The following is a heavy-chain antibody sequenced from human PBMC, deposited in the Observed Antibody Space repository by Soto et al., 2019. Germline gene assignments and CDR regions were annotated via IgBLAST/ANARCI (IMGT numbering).Heavy chain of an antibody. J-gene: IGHJ5*02. CDR1: GYTFTGYY. D-gene: IGHD3-16*02. V-gene: IGHV1-2*04. CDR3: ARSRGLSLPSPFDP. CDR2: INPNSGGT. Sequence: ASVKVSCKASGYTFTGYYMHWVRQAPGQGLEWMGWINPNSGGTNYAQKFQGWVTMTRDTSISTAYMELSRLRSDDTAVYYCARSRGLSLPSPFDPWGQGTLVTVSS.